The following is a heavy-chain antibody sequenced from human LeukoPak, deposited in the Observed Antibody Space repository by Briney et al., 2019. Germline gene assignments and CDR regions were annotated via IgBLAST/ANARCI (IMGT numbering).Heavy chain of an antibody. CDR3: AKAPGTMVRGVIN. D-gene: IGHD3-10*01. CDR2: ISWNSGSI. CDR1: GFTFDDYA. J-gene: IGHJ4*02. Sequence: GRSLRLSCAASGFTFDDYAMHWVRHAPGKGLEWVSGISWNSGSIGYADSVKGRFTISRDNAKNSLYLQMNSLRAEDTALYYCAKAPGTMVRGVINWGQGTLVTVSS. V-gene: IGHV3-9*01.